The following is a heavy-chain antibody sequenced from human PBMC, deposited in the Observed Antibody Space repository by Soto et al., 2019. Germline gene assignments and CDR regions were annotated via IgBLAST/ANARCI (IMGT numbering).Heavy chain of an antibody. CDR2: IKQDGSEK. Sequence: GGSLRLSCAASGFTFSNFWMSWVRQAPGKGLEWVANIKQDGSEKYYVDSVKGRFTISRDNAKNSLYLQMNSLRAEDTAVYYCARDKRTHYGSGSYYFYYYYYSYMDVWGKGTTVTVSS. CDR1: GFTFSNFW. CDR3: ARDKRTHYGSGSYYFYYYYYSYMDV. J-gene: IGHJ6*03. V-gene: IGHV3-7*01. D-gene: IGHD3-10*01.